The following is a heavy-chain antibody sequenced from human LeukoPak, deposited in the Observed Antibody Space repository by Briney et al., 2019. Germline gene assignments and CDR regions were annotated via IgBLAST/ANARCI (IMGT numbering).Heavy chain of an antibody. Sequence: SETLSLTCTVSGGSISSYYWSWIRQPPGKGLEWIGYIYNSGSTNYTPSLKSRVTVSVDTSKNQFSLKLSSVTAADTAVYYCARSPSGYQYYYYYAMDVWGQGTTVTVSS. CDR1: GGSISSYY. J-gene: IGHJ6*02. V-gene: IGHV4-59*01. CDR2: IYNSGST. D-gene: IGHD6-25*01. CDR3: ARSPSGYQYYYYYAMDV.